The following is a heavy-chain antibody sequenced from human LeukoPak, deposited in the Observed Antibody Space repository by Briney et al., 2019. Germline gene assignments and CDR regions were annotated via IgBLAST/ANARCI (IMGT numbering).Heavy chain of an antibody. CDR2: INHSGST. D-gene: IGHD3-3*01. Sequence: SETLSLTCAVYGGSFSGYYWSWIRQPPGKGLEWIGEINHSGSTNYNPSLKSRVTISVDTSKNQFSLKLSSVTAADTAVYYCARGRSNYDFWSGYYGGDYRGQGTLVTVSS. V-gene: IGHV4-34*01. CDR3: ARGRSNYDFWSGYYGGDY. J-gene: IGHJ4*02. CDR1: GGSFSGYY.